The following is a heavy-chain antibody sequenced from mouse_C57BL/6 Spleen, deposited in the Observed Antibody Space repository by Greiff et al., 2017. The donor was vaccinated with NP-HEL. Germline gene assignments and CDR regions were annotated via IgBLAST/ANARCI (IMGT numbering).Heavy chain of an antibody. J-gene: IGHJ4*01. CDR2: IYPGSGNT. V-gene: IGHV1-66*01. D-gene: IGHD1-1*01. CDR3: ARSITTVDAMDY. CDR1: GYSFTSYY. Sequence: QVQLQQSGPELVKPGASVKISCKASGYSFTSYYIHWVKQRPGQGLEWIGWIYPGSGNTKYNEKFKGKATLTADTSSSTAYMQLSSLTSEDSAVYDCARSITTVDAMDYWGQGTSVTVSS.